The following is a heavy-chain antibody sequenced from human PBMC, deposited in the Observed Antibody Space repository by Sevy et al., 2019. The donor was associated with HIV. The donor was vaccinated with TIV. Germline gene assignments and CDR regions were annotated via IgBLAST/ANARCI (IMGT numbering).Heavy chain of an antibody. Sequence: GGSLSLSCAASGFTFSSYSMHWVRQAPGKGLEWVVVISYDGSNKYSADSVKGRFTISRDNSKNTLYLQMNSLRAEDTAVYYCARDQENYYDFWSGYYELGYWGQGTLVTVSS. CDR3: ARDQENYYDFWSGYYELGY. D-gene: IGHD3-3*01. J-gene: IGHJ4*02. CDR2: ISYDGSNK. V-gene: IGHV3-30-3*01. CDR1: GFTFSSYS.